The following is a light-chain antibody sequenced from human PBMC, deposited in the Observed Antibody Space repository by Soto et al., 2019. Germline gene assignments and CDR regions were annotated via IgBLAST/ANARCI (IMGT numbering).Light chain of an antibody. CDR3: QRYDGSPRT. CDR2: GVF. J-gene: IGKJ2*01. CDR1: QNVNNNY. V-gene: IGKV3-20*01. Sequence: VLTQSPGTVSLSPGQRATLSCRTSQNVNNNYLAWYQQKPGQAPRLLIFGVFNRAAGTPDRFSGSRSGTDSTLTIRGLEREESSVYYCQRYDGSPRTFGQGT.